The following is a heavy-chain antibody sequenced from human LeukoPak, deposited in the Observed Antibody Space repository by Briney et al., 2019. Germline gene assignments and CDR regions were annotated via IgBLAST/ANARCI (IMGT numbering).Heavy chain of an antibody. CDR3: ARVTGGFYSHFDY. J-gene: IGHJ4*02. CDR1: GFIFSTYS. V-gene: IGHV3-21*01. CDR2: ISSSRSFI. D-gene: IGHD3-22*01. Sequence: PGGSLRLSCAASGFIFSTYSMHWVRQAPGRGLEWVSSISSSRSFIYYADSVQGRFTISRDNAKNSLYLQMNSLRAEDTAVYYCARVTGGFYSHFDYWGQGTLVTVSS.